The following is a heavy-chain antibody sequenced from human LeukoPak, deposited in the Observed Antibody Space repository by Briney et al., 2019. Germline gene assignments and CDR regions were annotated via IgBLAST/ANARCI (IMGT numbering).Heavy chain of an antibody. Sequence: HPGGSLSLSCAASGFTFSSYAMSWVRQAPGKGLEWVSAISGSGGSTYYADSVKGRFTISRDNSKNTLYLQMTSLRAEDTAVYYCAKLASSGSYHAFDSWGQGTLVTVSS. CDR3: AKLASSGSYHAFDS. CDR1: GFTFSSYA. D-gene: IGHD1-26*01. V-gene: IGHV3-23*01. CDR2: ISGSGGST. J-gene: IGHJ4*02.